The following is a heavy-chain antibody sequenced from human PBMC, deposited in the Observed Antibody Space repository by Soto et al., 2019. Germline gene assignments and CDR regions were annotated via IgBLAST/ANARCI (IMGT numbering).Heavy chain of an antibody. CDR1: GFTFRDHS. D-gene: IGHD2-2*01. CDR2: ISVSGSRL. V-gene: IGHV3-48*02. J-gene: IGHJ4*02. Sequence: HPGGSLRLSCAASGFTFRDHSMNWVRQAPGKGLEWVSYISVSGSRLYYADSVRGRFTISRDNAKNSLYLQMTSLRDEDTAVYYCARDQYHHDPNHPYYFDYWGQGALVTVSS. CDR3: ARDQYHHDPNHPYYFDY.